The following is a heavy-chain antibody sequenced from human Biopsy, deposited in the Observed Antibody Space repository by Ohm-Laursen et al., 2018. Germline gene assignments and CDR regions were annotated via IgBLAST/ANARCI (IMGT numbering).Heavy chain of an antibody. Sequence: GASVKVSCKAPEGTFSNYGVNWVRQAPGQGLEWLGGNIPILGTGNYAHQFQDRVTVVADTSTSTATMELRSLRSDDTAVYYCATKLTGYFHHWGQGTPVIVSS. CDR1: EGTFSNYG. V-gene: IGHV1-69*06. D-gene: IGHD3-9*01. J-gene: IGHJ1*01. CDR3: ATKLTGYFHH. CDR2: NIPILGTG.